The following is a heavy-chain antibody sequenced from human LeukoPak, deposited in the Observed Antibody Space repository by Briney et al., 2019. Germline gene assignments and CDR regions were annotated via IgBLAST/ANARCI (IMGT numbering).Heavy chain of an antibody. Sequence: PGRSLRLSYAASGFTFSSYGMHWVRQAPGKGLEWVAVISYDGSKKYYADSVKGRFTISGDNSKNTLYLQMNSLRVEDTAVYYCATDLTGEEDYWGQGTLVTVSS. CDR2: ISYDGSKK. V-gene: IGHV3-30*03. CDR1: GFTFSSYG. CDR3: ATDLTGEEDY. D-gene: IGHD7-27*01. J-gene: IGHJ4*02.